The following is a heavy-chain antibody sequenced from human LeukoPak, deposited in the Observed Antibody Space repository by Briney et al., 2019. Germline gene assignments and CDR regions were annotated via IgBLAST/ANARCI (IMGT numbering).Heavy chain of an antibody. CDR3: TVETGGDYPHFDY. D-gene: IGHD4-17*01. J-gene: IGHJ4*02. V-gene: IGHV3-21*01. Sequence: GGSQRLSCAASGFTFSTCAMNWVRQAPGKGLEWVSSISSSSSYIYYADSVKGRFTISRDNAKNSLYLQVNSLRAEDTAVYSCTVETGGDYPHFDYWGQGTLVTVSS. CDR2: ISSSSSYI. CDR1: GFTFSTCA.